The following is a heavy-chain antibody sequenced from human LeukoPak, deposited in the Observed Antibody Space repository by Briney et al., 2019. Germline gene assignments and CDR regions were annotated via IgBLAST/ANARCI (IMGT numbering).Heavy chain of an antibody. J-gene: IGHJ3*02. CDR2: IKSKTDGGTT. D-gene: IGHD5-12*01. CDR1: EFPFTRAW. V-gene: IGHV3-15*01. Sequence: GGSLRLSCAVSEFPFTRAWMTWVRQAPGKGLEWVGRIKSKTDGGTTDYAAPVKGRFSISRDDSKNTLYLQMNSLETEDTAMYYCTTCGYDRCGAFDIWGQGTVVTVSS. CDR3: TTCGYDRCGAFDI.